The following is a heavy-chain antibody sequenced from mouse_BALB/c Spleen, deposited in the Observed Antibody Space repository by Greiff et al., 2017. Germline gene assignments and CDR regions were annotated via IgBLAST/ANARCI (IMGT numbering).Heavy chain of an antibody. Sequence: QVQLKESGPGLVAPSQSLSITCTVSGFSLTGYGVNWVRQPPVKGLEWLGMIWGDGSTDYNSALKSRLSISKDNSKSQVFLKMNSLQTDDTARYYCARVCLPYYYAMDYWGQGTSVTVSS. CDR1: GFSLTGYG. V-gene: IGHV2-6-7*01. CDR3: ARVCLPYYYAMDY. J-gene: IGHJ4*01. D-gene: IGHD5-5*01. CDR2: IWGDGST.